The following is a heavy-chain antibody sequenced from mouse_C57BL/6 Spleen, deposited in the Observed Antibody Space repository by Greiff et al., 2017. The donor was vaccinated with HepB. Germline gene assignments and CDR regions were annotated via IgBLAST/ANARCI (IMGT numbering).Heavy chain of an antibody. V-gene: IGHV1-22*01. D-gene: IGHD2-4*01. J-gene: IGHJ3*01. Sequence: EVKLMESGPELVKPGASVKMSCKASGYTFTDYNMHWVKQSHGKSLEWIGNINPNNGGTSYNQKFKGKATLTVNKSSSTAYMELRSLTSEDSAVYYCARGYDYDPAWFAYWGQGTLVTVSA. CDR3: ARGYDYDPAWFAY. CDR1: GYTFTDYN. CDR2: INPNNGGT.